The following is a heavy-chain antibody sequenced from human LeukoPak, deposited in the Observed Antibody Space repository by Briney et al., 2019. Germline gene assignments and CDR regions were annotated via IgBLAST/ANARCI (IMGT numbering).Heavy chain of an antibody. CDR2: VNPNSGNT. CDR1: GYTFTGYY. J-gene: IGHJ4*02. D-gene: IGHD3-22*01. V-gene: IGHV1-8*02. Sequence: GASVKVSCKASGYTFTGYYMHWVRQAPGQGLEWMGWVNPNSGNTGYAQKFQGRVTMTRDTSINTAYMELSSLRSEDTAVYYCARDQYFYDSGRSYFYFDDWGQGTLVTVSS. CDR3: ARDQYFYDSGRSYFYFDD.